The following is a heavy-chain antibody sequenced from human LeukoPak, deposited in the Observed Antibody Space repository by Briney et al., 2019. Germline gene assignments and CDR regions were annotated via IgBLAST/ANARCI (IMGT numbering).Heavy chain of an antibody. CDR1: GYIFSGYS. V-gene: IGHV1-18*01. CDR2: ISAYNGNT. Sequence: ASMKVSCKTSGYIFSGYSITWVRQAPGQGLEWVGWISAYNGNTNYAQKFQGRVTMTTDSSTSTAYMELRNLRSDDTAVYYCASPLPYYYDHSGLYAFDIWGHGKMVTVSS. D-gene: IGHD3-22*01. CDR3: ASPLPYYYDHSGLYAFDI. J-gene: IGHJ3*02.